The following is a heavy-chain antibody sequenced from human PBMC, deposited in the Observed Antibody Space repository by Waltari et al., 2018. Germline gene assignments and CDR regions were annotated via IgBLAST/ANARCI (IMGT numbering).Heavy chain of an antibody. V-gene: IGHV4-59*01. J-gene: IGHJ5*02. D-gene: IGHD5-12*01. CDR1: GGSISSYY. CDR3: ARDGYNSGWFDP. CDR2: IYYSGST. Sequence: QVQLQESGPGLLKPSETLSLTCPVSGGSISSYYWSWIRQPPGKGLEWIGYIYYSGSTNYNPSLKSRVTISVDTSKNQFSLKLSSVTAADTAVYYCARDGYNSGWFDPWGQGTLVTVSS.